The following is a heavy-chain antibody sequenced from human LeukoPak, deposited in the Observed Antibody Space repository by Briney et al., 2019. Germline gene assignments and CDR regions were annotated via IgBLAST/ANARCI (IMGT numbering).Heavy chain of an antibody. D-gene: IGHD6-13*01. CDR3: ARVSSSSWYEWPFQH. Sequence: GGSLRLSCAASGFTFSSYSMNWVRQAPGKGLEWVSSISSSSSYIYYADSVKGRFTISRDNAKNSLYLQMNSLRAEDTAVYYCARVSSSSWYEWPFQHWGQGTLVTVSS. V-gene: IGHV3-21*01. CDR1: GFTFSSYS. J-gene: IGHJ1*01. CDR2: ISSSSSYI.